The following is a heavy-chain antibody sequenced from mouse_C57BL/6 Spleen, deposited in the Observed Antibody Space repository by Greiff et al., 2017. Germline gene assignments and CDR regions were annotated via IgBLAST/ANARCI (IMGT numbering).Heavy chain of an antibody. Sequence: EVKLMESEGGLVQPGSSMKLSCTASGFTFSDYYMAWVRQVPEKGLEWVANINYDGSSTYYLDSLKSRFIISRDNAKNILYLQMSSLKSEDTATYYCARETVYGSSYFDYWGQGTTLTVSS. D-gene: IGHD1-1*01. J-gene: IGHJ2*01. CDR1: GFTFSDYY. CDR3: ARETVYGSSYFDY. V-gene: IGHV5-16*01. CDR2: INYDGSST.